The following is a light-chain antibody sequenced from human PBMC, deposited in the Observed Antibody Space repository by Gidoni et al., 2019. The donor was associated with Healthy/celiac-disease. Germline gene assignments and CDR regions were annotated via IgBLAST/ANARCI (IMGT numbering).Light chain of an antibody. V-gene: IGLV2-23*01. CDR1: SSDVGSYNL. J-gene: IGLJ2*01. CDR2: EGS. Sequence: QSALTQPASVSGSPGQPITISCTGTSSDVGSYNLVSWYQQHPGKAPKFMIYEGSKRPSGVSHRFSVSKSGNTASLTISGLQAEDEADYYCCSYAGSGTLVFGGGTKLTVL. CDR3: CSYAGSGTLV.